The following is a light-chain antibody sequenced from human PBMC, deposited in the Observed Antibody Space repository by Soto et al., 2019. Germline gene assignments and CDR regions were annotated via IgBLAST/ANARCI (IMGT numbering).Light chain of an antibody. CDR1: QNIGIY. V-gene: IGKV1-39*01. Sequence: DIQMTQSPSSLSASIGDRVTITCRASQNIGIYLNWYQQKPGKAPELLIYAASSMKSGVPSRFSGSGCGTEFTLTISGLRPEDFATYSCQQSHNTPRTFGQGTRVEIK. J-gene: IGKJ1*01. CDR2: AAS. CDR3: QQSHNTPRT.